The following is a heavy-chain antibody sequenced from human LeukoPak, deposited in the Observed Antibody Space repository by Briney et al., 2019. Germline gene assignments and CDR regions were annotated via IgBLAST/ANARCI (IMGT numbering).Heavy chain of an antibody. V-gene: IGHV3-30*18. Sequence: GGSLRLSCAASGFTFSSYGMHWVRQAPGKGLEWVAVISYDGSNKYYADSVKGRFTISRDNSKNTLYLQMNSLRAEDTAVYYCAKDLPQAVAVDYWGQGTLVTVSS. D-gene: IGHD6-19*01. J-gene: IGHJ4*02. CDR2: ISYDGSNK. CDR1: GFTFSSYG. CDR3: AKDLPQAVAVDY.